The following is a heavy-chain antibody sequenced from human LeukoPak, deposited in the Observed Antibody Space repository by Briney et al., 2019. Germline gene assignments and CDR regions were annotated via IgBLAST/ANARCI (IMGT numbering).Heavy chain of an antibody. V-gene: IGHV1-18*01. CDR1: GYTFTSYG. D-gene: IGHD2-2*01. CDR2: ISAYNGNT. CDR3: ARSFRYPYCRSTSCSPFDY. Sequence: GASVKVSCKASGYTFTSYGISWVRQAPGQGLEWMGWISAYNGNTNYAQKLQGRVTMTTDTSTSTAYMELRSLRSDDTAVYYCARSFRYPYCRSTSCSPFDYWGQGTLVTVSS. J-gene: IGHJ4*02.